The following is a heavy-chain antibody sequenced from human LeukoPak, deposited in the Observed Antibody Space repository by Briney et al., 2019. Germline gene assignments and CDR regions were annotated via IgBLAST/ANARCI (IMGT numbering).Heavy chain of an antibody. CDR3: ARELFYDSSGYYAFDS. D-gene: IGHD3-22*01. CDR1: AFTFSTYW. V-gene: IGHV3-74*01. Sequence: GRSLRLSCAASAFTFSTYWMHWVSHAPGKGMVWVSRTHSDGTRTVYADSVKGRFTISRDNSKNTLYLQMSSLRAEDTAVYYCARELFYDSSGYYAFDSWGQGTLVTVSS. CDR2: THSDGTRT. J-gene: IGHJ4*01.